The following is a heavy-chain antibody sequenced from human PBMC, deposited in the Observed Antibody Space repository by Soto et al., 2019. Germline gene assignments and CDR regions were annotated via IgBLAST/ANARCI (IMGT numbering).Heavy chain of an antibody. V-gene: IGHV4-39*01. CDR1: GGSISSSSYY. D-gene: IGHD1-1*01. J-gene: IGHJ4*02. CDR2: IYYSGST. Sequence: SETLSLTCTVSGGSISSSSYYWGWIRQPPGKGLEWIGSIYYSGSTYYNPSLKSRVTISVDTSKNQFSLKLSSVTAADTAVYYCARSPNNFYYFDYWGQGTLVTVSS. CDR3: ARSPNNFYYFDY.